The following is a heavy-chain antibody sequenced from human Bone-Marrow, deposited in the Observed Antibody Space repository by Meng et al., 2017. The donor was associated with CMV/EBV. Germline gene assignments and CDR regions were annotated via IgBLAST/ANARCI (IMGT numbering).Heavy chain of an antibody. CDR1: GFTFSSYS. Sequence: GESLKISCAASGFTFSSYSMNWVRQAPGKGLEWVTFIRFDGSNKYYADSVKGRFTISRDNSKNTLYLQMNSLGAEDTAVYYCASGIVEEANGMDVWGQGTTVTVSS. CDR3: ASGIVEEANGMDV. D-gene: IGHD2-21*01. J-gene: IGHJ6*02. V-gene: IGHV3-30*02. CDR2: IRFDGSNK.